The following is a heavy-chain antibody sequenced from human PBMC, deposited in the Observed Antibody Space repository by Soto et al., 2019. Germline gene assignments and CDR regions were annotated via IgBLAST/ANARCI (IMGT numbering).Heavy chain of an antibody. D-gene: IGHD2-15*01. V-gene: IGHV4-30-2*01. CDR2: IYHSVST. Sequence: PSETLSLTCAVSGGSISSGGYSWSWIRQPPGKGLEWIGYIYHSVSTYYNPSLKSRVTISVDRSKNQFSLKLSSVTAADTAVYYCARGPPIFYRAQRTLVTGSS. J-gene: IGHJ4*02. CDR3: ARGPPIFY. CDR1: GGSISSGGYS.